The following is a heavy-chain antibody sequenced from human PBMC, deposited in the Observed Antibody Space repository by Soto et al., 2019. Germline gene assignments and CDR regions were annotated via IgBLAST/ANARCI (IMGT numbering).Heavy chain of an antibody. J-gene: IGHJ4*02. V-gene: IGHV5-51*01. CDR1: GDKFGSAW. CDR3: ARQLSHICDS. CDR2: IKPGTSDI. D-gene: IGHD3-3*02. Sequence: GESLKISCQGVGDKFGSAWIGWGRQMPGKGLEWMGIIKPGTSDIRYSPSCRGHVTISADEAVSTAYLQWSSLKASDTAMYYCARQLSHICDSWGQGTLVTVYS.